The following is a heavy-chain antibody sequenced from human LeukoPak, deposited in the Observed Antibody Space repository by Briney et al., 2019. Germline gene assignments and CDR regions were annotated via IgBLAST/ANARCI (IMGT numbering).Heavy chain of an antibody. D-gene: IGHD1-26*01. CDR1: GFTDSSNY. Sequence: GGSLRLSCAASGFTDSSNYMSWVRPAPGKGLEWVSVIYSCGSTYYADSVKGRFTISRDNSKNTLYLQMNSLRAEDTAVYYCARDAGRIDYWGQGTLVTVSS. CDR3: ARDAGRIDY. V-gene: IGHV3-53*01. J-gene: IGHJ4*02. CDR2: IYSCGST.